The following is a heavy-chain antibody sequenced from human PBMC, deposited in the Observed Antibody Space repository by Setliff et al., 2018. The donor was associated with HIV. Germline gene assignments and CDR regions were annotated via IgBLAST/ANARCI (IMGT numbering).Heavy chain of an antibody. Sequence: SETLSLTCTVSGGSISSDDYYWNWIRQPPGKGLEWIGYITYSGSAYYNPSLKSRVTISIDTSNNQISLRLSSVTAADTAVYYCARHFYGYYGSNGLPIQYWGQGTLVTVSS. V-gene: IGHV4-30-4*08. CDR1: GGSISSDDYY. CDR3: ARHFYGYYGSNGLPIQY. CDR2: ITYSGSA. D-gene: IGHD3-22*01. J-gene: IGHJ4*02.